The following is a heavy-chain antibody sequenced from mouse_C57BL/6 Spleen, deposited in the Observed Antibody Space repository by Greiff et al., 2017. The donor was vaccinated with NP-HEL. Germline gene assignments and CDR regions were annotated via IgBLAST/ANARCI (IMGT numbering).Heavy chain of an antibody. D-gene: IGHD4-1*01. CDR1: GYTFTSYW. CDR2: IDPSDSYT. V-gene: IGHV1-50*01. CDR3: ARRTGTLFDY. Sequence: VQLQQPGAELVKPGASVKLSCKASGYTFTSYWMQWVKQRPGQGLEWIGEIDPSDSYTNYNQKFKGKATLTVDTSPSTAYMQLRSLTSEDSAVYYCARRTGTLFDYWGQGTTLTVSS. J-gene: IGHJ2*01.